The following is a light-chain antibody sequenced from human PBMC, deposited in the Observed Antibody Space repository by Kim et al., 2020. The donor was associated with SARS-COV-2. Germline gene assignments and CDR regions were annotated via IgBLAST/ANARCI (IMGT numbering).Light chain of an antibody. J-gene: IGKJ1*01. CDR3: QQFGTAERT. CDR1: QSLSTSL. V-gene: IGKV3-20*01. Sequence: EIVLTQSPGTLSLSPGDRVTLSCRASQSLSTSLLAWYQQKPGQAPRLLIYGASSRATGIPDRFSGSGSGTDFTLTISRLEPEDFAVYYSQQFGTAERTFGQGTKVDIK. CDR2: GAS.